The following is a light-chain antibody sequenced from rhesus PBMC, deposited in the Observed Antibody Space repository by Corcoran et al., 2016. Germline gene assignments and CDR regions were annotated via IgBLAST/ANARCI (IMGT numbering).Light chain of an antibody. J-gene: IGKJ3*01. CDR1: QGINHY. V-gene: IGKV1-66*01. CDR3: QHYNNSPFT. Sequence: DIQMTQSPSSLSASVGDRVTITCRSSQGINHYLSWYQQKPGKAPKPLIYYESILETGVPSEFSGNGYGKDDTITIRSLRPEDIATYYCQHYNNSPFTFVPGTKLDIK. CDR2: YES.